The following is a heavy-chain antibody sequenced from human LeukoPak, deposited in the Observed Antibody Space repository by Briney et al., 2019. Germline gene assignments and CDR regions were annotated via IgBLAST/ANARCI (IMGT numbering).Heavy chain of an antibody. CDR3: ARDSGNLGYCSSTSCYYYFDY. Sequence: GGSLRLPCAASGFTFSSYAMHWVRQAPGKGLEWVAVISYDGSNKYYADSVKGRFTISRDNSKNTLYLQMNSLRAEDTAVYYCARDSGNLGYCSSTSCYYYFDYWGQGTLVTVSS. CDR1: GFTFSSYA. D-gene: IGHD2-2*01. J-gene: IGHJ4*02. V-gene: IGHV3-30-3*01. CDR2: ISYDGSNK.